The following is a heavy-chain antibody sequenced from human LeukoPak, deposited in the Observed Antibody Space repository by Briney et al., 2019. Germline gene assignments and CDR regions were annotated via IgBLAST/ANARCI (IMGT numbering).Heavy chain of an antibody. Sequence: TSETLSLTCTVSGGSLSNYYWSWIRQPPGKGLEWIGYIYNSGRTNYNPSLKSRVTISVDTSKNQFSLRLSSVAAADTAMYYCARQLDRSPWVDYWGQGTLVTVSS. J-gene: IGHJ4*02. CDR2: IYNSGRT. CDR1: GGSLSNYY. CDR3: ARQLDRSPWVDY. D-gene: IGHD1-26*01. V-gene: IGHV4-59*08.